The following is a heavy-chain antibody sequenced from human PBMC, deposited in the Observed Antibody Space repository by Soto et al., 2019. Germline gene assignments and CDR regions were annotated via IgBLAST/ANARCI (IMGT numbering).Heavy chain of an antibody. CDR2: ISYDGSNK. CDR1: GFTFSSYA. CDR3: ARDLDAGSGWYTDDDDGMDV. Sequence: QVQLVESGGGVVQPGRSLRLSCAASGFTFSSYAMHWVRQAPGKGLEWVAVISYDGSNKYYADSVKGRFTISRDNSKNTLYLQMNSLRAEDTAVYYCARDLDAGSGWYTDDDDGMDVW. J-gene: IGHJ6*01. D-gene: IGHD6-19*01. V-gene: IGHV3-30-3*01.